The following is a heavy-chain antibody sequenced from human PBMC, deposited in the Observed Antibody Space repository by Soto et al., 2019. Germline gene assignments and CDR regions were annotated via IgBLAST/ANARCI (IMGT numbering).Heavy chain of an antibody. CDR2: INHSGST. Sequence: QVQLQQWGAGLLQPSETLSLTCAVFGGSFSGYYWSWIRQPPGKGLEWIGEINHSGSTNYNPSLKSRVTISVDPSKNQFSLKLSSVTAADTAVYYCARGGGYYYDSSGYYYWGQGPLVTVSS. V-gene: IGHV4-34*01. J-gene: IGHJ4*02. CDR1: GGSFSGYY. CDR3: ARGGGYYYDSSGYYY. D-gene: IGHD3-22*01.